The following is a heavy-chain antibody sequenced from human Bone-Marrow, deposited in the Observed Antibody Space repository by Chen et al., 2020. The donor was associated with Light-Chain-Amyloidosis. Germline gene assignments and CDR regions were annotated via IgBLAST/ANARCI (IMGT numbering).Heavy chain of an antibody. CDR1: GFAFSSYG. J-gene: IGHJ4*02. CDR3: VRVGADDYTWGTPYFDY. Sequence: QVQLVESGGGVLQPGTSLRLSCVASGFAFSSYGMHWVRQAPGKGLEWVAIISADADTKNYGDSVKGRFTISRGNSKNTLYLQMSSLRPEDTAVYYCVRVGADDYTWGTPYFDYWGQGTLVTVSS. V-gene: IGHV3-30*03. CDR2: ISADADTK. D-gene: IGHD3-16*01.